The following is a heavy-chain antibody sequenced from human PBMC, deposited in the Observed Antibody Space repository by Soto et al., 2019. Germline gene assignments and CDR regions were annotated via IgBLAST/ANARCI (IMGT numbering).Heavy chain of an antibody. Sequence: ASVKVSCKASGYTFSSYYMHWVRQAPGQGLEWVGLINPGTGATTYAQKFQGRATMTSDASTSTVYMELRSLTSEDTAVYYCARDHIAAADTYALDIWGQGTMVTVSS. D-gene: IGHD6-25*01. CDR1: GYTFSSYY. V-gene: IGHV1-46*01. J-gene: IGHJ3*02. CDR3: ARDHIAAADTYALDI. CDR2: INPGTGAT.